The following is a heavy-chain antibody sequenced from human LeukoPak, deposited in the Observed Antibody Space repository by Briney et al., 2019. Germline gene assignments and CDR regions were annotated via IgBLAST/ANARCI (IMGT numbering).Heavy chain of an antibody. V-gene: IGHV3-21*01. J-gene: IGHJ4*02. CDR3: ARSANFAAGYYIDY. D-gene: IGHD6-13*01. CDR1: GSTFSSYT. CDR2: ISGSSRHK. Sequence: GGSLRLSCAASGSTFSSYTMNWVRQAPGKGLEWVSSISGSSRHKYYADSVKGRFTISRDNAKNSLYLQMNSLRAEDTAVYYCARSANFAAGYYIDYWGQGTLVTVSS.